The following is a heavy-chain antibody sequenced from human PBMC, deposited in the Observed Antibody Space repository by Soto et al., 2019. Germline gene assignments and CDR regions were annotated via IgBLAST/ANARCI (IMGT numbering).Heavy chain of an antibody. D-gene: IGHD5-18*01. CDR3: ARDIRGYSRAFDY. Sequence: PSETRSLTCXVSGDSVSSRSYYWTWVRQPPGKGLEWIGYIDYSGNTNYDPSLQSRVTMSLDTSKNQFSLKLTSVTAADTAFYYCARDIRGYSRAFDYWGQGIMVTVSS. CDR1: GDSVSSRSYY. J-gene: IGHJ4*02. CDR2: IDYSGNT. V-gene: IGHV4-61*01.